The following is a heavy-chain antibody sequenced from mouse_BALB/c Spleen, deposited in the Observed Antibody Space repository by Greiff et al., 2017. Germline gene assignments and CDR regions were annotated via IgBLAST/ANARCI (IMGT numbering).Heavy chain of an antibody. V-gene: IGHV5-6-5*01. D-gene: IGHD4-1*01. CDR2: ISSGGST. CDR3: ASNWDVGYFDY. CDR1: GFTFSSYA. J-gene: IGHJ2*01. Sequence: EVMLVESGGGLVKPGGSLKLSCAASGFTFSSYAMSWVRQTPEKRLEWVASISSGGSTYYPDSVKGRFTISRDNARNILYLQMSSLRSEDTAMYYCASNWDVGYFDYWGQGTTLTVSS.